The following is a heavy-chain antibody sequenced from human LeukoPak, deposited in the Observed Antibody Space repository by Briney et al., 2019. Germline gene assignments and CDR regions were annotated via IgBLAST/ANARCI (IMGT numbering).Heavy chain of an antibody. CDR3: ATNAQYYYDSSGYYYNWFDL. J-gene: IGHJ5*02. V-gene: IGHV1-69*13. CDR1: GGTFISYA. CDR2: IIPIFGTA. Sequence: VXSVKVSCKASGGTFISYAISWGRQAPGQGREWMGGIIPIFGTANYAQKFQGRVTITADESTSTAYMELSSLRSEDTAVYYCATNAQYYYDSSGYYYNWFDLWGQGTLVTVSS. D-gene: IGHD3-22*01.